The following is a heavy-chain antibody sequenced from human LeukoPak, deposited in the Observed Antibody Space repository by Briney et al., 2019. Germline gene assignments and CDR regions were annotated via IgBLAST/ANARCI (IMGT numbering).Heavy chain of an antibody. D-gene: IGHD1-26*01. CDR2: ISSSGSTI. CDR1: GFTFSSYE. CDR3: ARALGGSYSPDAFDI. V-gene: IGHV3-48*03. Sequence: GGSLRPSCAASGFTFSSYEMNWVRQAPGKGLEWVSYISSSGSTIYYADSVKGRFTISRDNAKNSLYLQMNSLRAEDTAVYCCARALGGSYSPDAFDIWGQGTMVTVSS. J-gene: IGHJ3*02.